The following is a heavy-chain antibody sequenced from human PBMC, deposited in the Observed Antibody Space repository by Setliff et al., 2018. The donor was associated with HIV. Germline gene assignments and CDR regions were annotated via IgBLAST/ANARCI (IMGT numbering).Heavy chain of an antibody. Sequence: GESLKISCKGSGYSFRHFWIGWVRQMPGKGLEWMGVIYGTGFGARYSPSFEGQVTISADSSIATAYLQWSSLKASDTAIYYCARHGEAGDYMDVWGQGTTVTSP. V-gene: IGHV5-51*01. CDR3: ARHGEAGDYMDV. CDR1: GYSFRHFW. J-gene: IGHJ6*03. CDR2: IYGTGFGA. D-gene: IGHD6-13*01.